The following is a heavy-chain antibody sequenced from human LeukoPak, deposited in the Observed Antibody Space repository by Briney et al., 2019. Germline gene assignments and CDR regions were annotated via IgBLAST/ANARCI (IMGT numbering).Heavy chain of an antibody. Sequence: SETLSLTCAVYGGSFSGYYWTWIRQPPGKGLEWIGEINHSGSTNYNPSLKSRVTISVETSKNQFSLKLTSVTAADTAVYYCARGPPVNYYDGSGYNSFDYWGQGALVTVSS. CDR3: ARGPPVNYYDGSGYNSFDY. D-gene: IGHD3-22*01. CDR1: GGSFSGYY. CDR2: INHSGST. V-gene: IGHV4-34*01. J-gene: IGHJ4*02.